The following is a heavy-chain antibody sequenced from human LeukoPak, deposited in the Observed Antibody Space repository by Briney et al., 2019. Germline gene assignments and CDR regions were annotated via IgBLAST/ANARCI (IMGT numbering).Heavy chain of an antibody. J-gene: IGHJ4*02. CDR1: GFTFSTYF. CDR2: ISYDGSNK. V-gene: IGHV3-30*18. CDR3: AKTVTTELDY. D-gene: IGHD4-17*01. Sequence: GGSLRLSCAASGFTFSTYFMHWVCQAPGKGLEWVAVISYDGSNKYYADSVKGRFTISRDNSKNTLYLQMNSLRAEDTAVYYCAKTVTTELDYWGQGTLVTVSS.